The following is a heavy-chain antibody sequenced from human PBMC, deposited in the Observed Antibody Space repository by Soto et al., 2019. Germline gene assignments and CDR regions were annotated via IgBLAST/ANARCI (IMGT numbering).Heavy chain of an antibody. CDR3: ARTGGGMAARPLEY. CDR2: ISAYNGNK. J-gene: IGHJ4*02. D-gene: IGHD6-6*01. Sequence: ASVKVSCKTSGCMFTTYGISWVRQAPGQGLEWIAWISAYNGNKKYAQKFQGRVTMTTDTSTTTVSMELRNLTSDDAGTYFCARTGGGMAARPLEYWGQGTLVTVSS. V-gene: IGHV1-18*04. CDR1: GCMFTTYG.